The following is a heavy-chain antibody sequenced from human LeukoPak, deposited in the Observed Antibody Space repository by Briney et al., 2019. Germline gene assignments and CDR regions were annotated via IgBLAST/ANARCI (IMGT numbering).Heavy chain of an antibody. CDR1: GYTFTGYY. Sequence: ASVTVSCKASGYTFTGYYMHWVRQAPGQGLEWMGWINPNSGGANYAQKFQGRVTMTRDTSISTAYMELSRLRSDDTAVYYCARDAEAAAGTGLGWFDPWGQGTLVTVSS. V-gene: IGHV1-2*02. D-gene: IGHD6-13*01. CDR3: ARDAEAAAGTGLGWFDP. J-gene: IGHJ5*02. CDR2: INPNSGGA.